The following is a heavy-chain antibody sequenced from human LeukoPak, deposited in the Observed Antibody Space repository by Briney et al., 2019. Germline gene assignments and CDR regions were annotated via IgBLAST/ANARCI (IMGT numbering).Heavy chain of an antibody. Sequence: SGGSLRLSCAASGFTVSSNYMSWVRQAPGKGLEWVSVIFSGGSTYYADSVKGRFTISRDNSKNTLYLQMNSLRAEDTAVYYRARENAMGYCSGGRCYKGYNAMDVWGQGTTVTVSS. CDR2: IFSGGST. CDR3: ARENAMGYCSGGRCYKGYNAMDV. V-gene: IGHV3-53*01. D-gene: IGHD2-15*01. J-gene: IGHJ6*02. CDR1: GFTVSSNY.